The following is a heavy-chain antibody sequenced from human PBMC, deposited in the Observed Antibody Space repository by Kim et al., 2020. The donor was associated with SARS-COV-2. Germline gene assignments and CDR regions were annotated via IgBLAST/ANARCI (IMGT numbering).Heavy chain of an antibody. CDR1: GYSFTSYW. CDR2: IYPGDSDT. Sequence: GESLKISCKGSGYSFTSYWIGWVRQMPGKGLEWMGIIYPGDSDTRYSPSFQGQVTISADKSISTAYLQWSSLKASDTAMYYCARASFSYDYVWGRYRPVYYFDYWGQGTLVTVSS. CDR3: ARASFSYDYVWGRYRPVYYFDY. V-gene: IGHV5-51*01. J-gene: IGHJ4*02. D-gene: IGHD3-16*02.